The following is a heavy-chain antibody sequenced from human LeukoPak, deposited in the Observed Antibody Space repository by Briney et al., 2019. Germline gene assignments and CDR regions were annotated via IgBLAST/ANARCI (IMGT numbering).Heavy chain of an antibody. D-gene: IGHD3-22*01. V-gene: IGHV3-23*01. J-gene: IGHJ4*02. CDR3: AKESTQVIEVYFDS. CDR2: ITGSGATS. CDR1: GFTFSSCA. Sequence: PGGSLRLSCSASGFTFSSCAKSWVRQAPGKGLQWVSSITGSGATSYYADSVRGRFIVSRDNSKNTLYLEMNSLRADDTAVYFCAKESTQVIEVYFDSWGQGTLVTVSS.